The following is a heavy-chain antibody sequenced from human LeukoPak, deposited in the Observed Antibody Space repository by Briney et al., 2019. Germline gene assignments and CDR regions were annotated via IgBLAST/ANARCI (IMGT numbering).Heavy chain of an antibody. J-gene: IGHJ2*01. CDR3: ARAGDIVVVPAALDL. V-gene: IGHV4-39*07. CDR2: VYYSGST. CDR1: GASIDRSTYY. Sequence: SETLSLTCSVSGASIDRSTYYWGWIRQPPGKGLEWIGSVYYSGSTYYNSALKSRVTISVDTSKNQFSLKLSSVTAADTAVYYCARAGDIVVVPAALDLWGRGTLVTVSS. D-gene: IGHD2-2*01.